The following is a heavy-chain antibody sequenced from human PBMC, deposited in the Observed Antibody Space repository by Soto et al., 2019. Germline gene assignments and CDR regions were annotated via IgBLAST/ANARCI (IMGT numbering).Heavy chain of an antibody. D-gene: IGHD2-15*01. Sequence: QVQLVESGGGVVQPGRSLRLSCAASGFTFSSYGMHWVRQAPGKGLEWVAVISYDGSNKYYADSVKGRFTISRDNSKNTLYLQMNSLRAEDTAVYYCAKEGEDCSGGSCYSRGFRFDYWGQGTLVTVSS. CDR3: AKEGEDCSGGSCYSRGFRFDY. CDR2: ISYDGSNK. J-gene: IGHJ4*02. CDR1: GFTFSSYG. V-gene: IGHV3-30*18.